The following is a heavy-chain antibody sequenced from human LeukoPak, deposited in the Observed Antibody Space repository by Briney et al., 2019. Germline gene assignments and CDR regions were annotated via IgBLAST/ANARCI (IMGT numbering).Heavy chain of an antibody. CDR2: IAPRNGGT. CDR1: GYTFTVYY. CDR3: ARGLLGTSSSVGCFDS. D-gene: IGHD6-6*01. V-gene: IGHV1-2*02. Sequence: ASVKVSCKTSGYTFTVYYIHWMRQAPGQGLEWMGWIAPRNGGTNYAQRFQGRVSMTRDTSISTVYMELRSLISDDTAVYYCARGLLGTSSSVGCFDSWGQGTLVTVSS. J-gene: IGHJ4*02.